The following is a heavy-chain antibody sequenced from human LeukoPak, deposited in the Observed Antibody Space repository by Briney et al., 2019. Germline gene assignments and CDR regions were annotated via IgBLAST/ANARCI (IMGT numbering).Heavy chain of an antibody. D-gene: IGHD6-13*01. J-gene: IGHJ3*02. CDR1: GFTFSNYA. V-gene: IGHV3-21*01. Sequence: KPGGSLRLSCAASGFTFSNYAMSWVRQAPGKGLEWVSSISSSSRYIYYADSVEGRFTISRDNAKNSLYLQMNRLRAEDTAVYYCARDIAAADWEAFDIWGQGTMVTVSS. CDR2: ISSSSRYI. CDR3: ARDIAAADWEAFDI.